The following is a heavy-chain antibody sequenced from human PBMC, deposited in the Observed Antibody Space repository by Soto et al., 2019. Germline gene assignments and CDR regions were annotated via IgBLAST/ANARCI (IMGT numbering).Heavy chain of an antibody. Sequence: QVQLVESGGGVVQPGRSLRLSCAASGFTFSSYGMHWVRQAPGKGLEWVATISYDGSTEYYADSVKGRFTISRDSYNNLLDLQMTSLRAEDTGVYYCSKVSGRITIIVVLITDFDCWGSGTRVTVSS. J-gene: IGHJ4*02. CDR3: SKVSGRITIIVVLITDFDC. D-gene: IGHD3-22*01. CDR1: GFTFSSYG. V-gene: IGHV3-30*18. CDR2: ISYDGSTE.